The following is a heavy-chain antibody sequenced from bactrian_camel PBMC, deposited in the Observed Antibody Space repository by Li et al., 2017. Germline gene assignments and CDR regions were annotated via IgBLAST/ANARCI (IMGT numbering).Heavy chain of an antibody. J-gene: IGHJ6*01. CDR2: IESDGST. V-gene: IGHV3S55*01. Sequence: HVQLVESGGGSVQVGGSLRLSCVASVDTIGRYCMGWFRQIPDKEREGIAGIESDGSTSYADSVKGRFTISRDNAKNTLYLQMNSLKTEDTAIYYCAAKFSQCPEDGGIWYGDFGYWGQGTQVTVS. D-gene: IGHD6*01. CDR1: VDTIGRYC. CDR3: AAKFSQCPEDGGIWYGDFGY.